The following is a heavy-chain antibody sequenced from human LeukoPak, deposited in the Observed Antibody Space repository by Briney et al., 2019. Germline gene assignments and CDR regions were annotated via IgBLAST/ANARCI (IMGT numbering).Heavy chain of an antibody. D-gene: IGHD3-22*01. Sequence: GGSLRLSCAASGFTFSTYAIHWVRQAPGKGLEWVALISYDGTNKYYADSVKGRFTISRDNAKDSLYLQMNSLRAEDTAVYYCARRYYYDSTGYIDYWGQGTLVTVSS. CDR1: GFTFSTYA. CDR2: ISYDGTNK. CDR3: ARRYYYDSTGYIDY. J-gene: IGHJ4*02. V-gene: IGHV3-30-3*01.